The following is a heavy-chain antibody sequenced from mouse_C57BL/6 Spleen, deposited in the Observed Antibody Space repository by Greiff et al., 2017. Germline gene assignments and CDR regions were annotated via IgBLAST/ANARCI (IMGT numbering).Heavy chain of an antibody. J-gene: IGHJ2*01. CDR2: INYDGSST. V-gene: IGHV5-16*01. D-gene: IGHD1-1*01. CDR3: ARDGSGSSPYYFDY. CDR1: GFTFSDYY. Sequence: EVQVVESEGGLVQPGSSMKLSCTASGFTFSDYYMAWVRQVPEKGLEWVANINYDGSSTYYLDSLKSRFIISRDNAKNILYLQMSSLKSEDTATYYCARDGSGSSPYYFDYGGQGTTLTVSS.